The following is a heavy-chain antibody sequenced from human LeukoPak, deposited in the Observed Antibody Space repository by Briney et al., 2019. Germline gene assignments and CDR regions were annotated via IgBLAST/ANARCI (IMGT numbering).Heavy chain of an antibody. Sequence: GGSLRLSCAASGFTFSSYAMSWVRQAPGKGLEWVSAISGSGGSTYYADSVKGRFTISRDNSKNTLYLQMNSLRAEDTAVYYCARVDYYYYGMDVWGQGTTVTVSS. CDR1: GFTFSSYA. J-gene: IGHJ6*02. V-gene: IGHV3-23*01. CDR3: ARVDYYYYGMDV. CDR2: ISGSGGST.